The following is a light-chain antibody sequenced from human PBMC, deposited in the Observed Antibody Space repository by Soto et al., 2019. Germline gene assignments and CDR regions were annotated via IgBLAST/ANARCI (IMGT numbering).Light chain of an antibody. CDR1: SSDVGGYNY. CDR3: SSYTSSSTLA. J-gene: IGLJ1*01. V-gene: IGLV2-14*01. Sequence: QSALTQPASVSGSPGQSITISCTGTSSDVGGYNYVSWYQQHPGKAPKLMIYDVSNRPSGVSNRFSGSKSVNTASLTISGLQAEDEADYYCSSYTSSSTLAFGTGTKLTVL. CDR2: DVS.